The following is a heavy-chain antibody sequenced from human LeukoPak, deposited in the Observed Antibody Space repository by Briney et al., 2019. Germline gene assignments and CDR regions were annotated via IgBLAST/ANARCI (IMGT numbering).Heavy chain of an antibody. CDR1: GYTFTRYD. J-gene: IGHJ6*03. Sequence: GASVKVSCKASGYTFTRYDINWVRQATGQGLEWIGWMNPNSGNTGYAQKFQGRVTITRNTSISTAYMELSSLRSEDTAVYYCARSNRDYDFWSGYRTYYYYYMDVWGKGTTVTVSS. CDR2: MNPNSGNT. CDR3: ARSNRDYDFWSGYRTYYYYYMDV. V-gene: IGHV1-8*03. D-gene: IGHD3-3*01.